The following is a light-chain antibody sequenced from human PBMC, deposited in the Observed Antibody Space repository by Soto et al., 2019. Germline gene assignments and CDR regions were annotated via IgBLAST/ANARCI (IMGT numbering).Light chain of an antibody. CDR2: GAS. V-gene: IGKV3-15*01. CDR1: QSVSGN. J-gene: IGKJ1*01. Sequence: EIVMTQSPATLSVSPGERATLSCRASQSVSGNLAWYQQKPGQAPRLLIYGASTRATGIPARFSGSGSGTEFTLTISSLQPEDFATYYCQQSYSSPPTFGQGTKVEIK. CDR3: QQSYSSPPT.